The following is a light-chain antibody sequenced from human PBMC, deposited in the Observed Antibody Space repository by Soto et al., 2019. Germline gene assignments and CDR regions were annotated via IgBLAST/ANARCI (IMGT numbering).Light chain of an antibody. CDR2: EGS. V-gene: IGLV2-23*03. J-gene: IGLJ2*01. CDR1: SSDVGNYNL. CDR3: CSYAGSSTFVV. Sequence: QSALTQPASVSGSPGQSITISCTGTSSDVGNYNLVSWYQQYPGKAPKVMIYEGSKRPSGASNRFSGSKSGNTASLTISGLQAEDEADYYCCSYAGSSTFVVFGGGTKLTVL.